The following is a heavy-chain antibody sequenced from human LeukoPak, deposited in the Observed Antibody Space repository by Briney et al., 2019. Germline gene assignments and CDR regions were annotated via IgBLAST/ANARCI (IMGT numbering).Heavy chain of an antibody. D-gene: IGHD6-19*01. Sequence: ASVEVSCKASGYTFTSYGISWVRQAPGQGLEWMGWISGFNGDTNYAQKFQGRVTMTTDTSTSTAYMELRSLRSDDTAVYYCERYNSGSLGDYWGQGTLVTVSS. CDR2: ISGFNGDT. CDR1: GYTFTSYG. J-gene: IGHJ4*02. V-gene: IGHV1-18*01. CDR3: ERYNSGSLGDY.